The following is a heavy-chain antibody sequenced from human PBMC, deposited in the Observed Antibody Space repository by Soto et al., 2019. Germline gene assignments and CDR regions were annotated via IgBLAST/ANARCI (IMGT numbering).Heavy chain of an antibody. Sequence: GGSLRLSCAASGFTFSSYEMNWVRQAPGKGLEWVSYISSSGSTIYYADSVKGRFTISRDNAKNSLYLQMNSLRAEDTAVYYCARAYYYDGSGSRAPFDYWGQGTLVTVSS. J-gene: IGHJ4*02. CDR1: GFTFSSYE. D-gene: IGHD3-22*01. CDR3: ARAYYYDGSGSRAPFDY. V-gene: IGHV3-48*03. CDR2: ISSSGSTI.